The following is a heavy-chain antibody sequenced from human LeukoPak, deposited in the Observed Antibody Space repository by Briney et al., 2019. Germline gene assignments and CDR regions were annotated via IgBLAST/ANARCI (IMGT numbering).Heavy chain of an antibody. D-gene: IGHD5-18*01. V-gene: IGHV3-66*02. CDR1: GFTVSSNY. Sequence: GGSLRLSCAASGFTVSSNYMSWVRQAPGKGLEWVSVIYSGGSTYYAGSVKGRFTISRDNSKNTLYLQMNSLRAEDTAVYYCARDGYSSPFDYWGQGTLVTVSS. J-gene: IGHJ4*02. CDR2: IYSGGST. CDR3: ARDGYSSPFDY.